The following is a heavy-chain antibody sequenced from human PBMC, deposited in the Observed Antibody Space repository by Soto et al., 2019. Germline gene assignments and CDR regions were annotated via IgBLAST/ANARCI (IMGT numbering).Heavy chain of an antibody. V-gene: IGHV1-8*01. D-gene: IGHD3-22*01. J-gene: IGHJ4*02. CDR3: ARDTEYYYDSSGDY. CDR1: GYTFTSYD. Sequence: ASVKVSCKASGYTFTSYDINWVRQATGQGIEWMGWMNPNSGNTGYAQKFQGRVTMTRNPSISTAYMELNSLRAEDTAVYYCARDTEYYYDSSGDYWGQGTLVTVSS. CDR2: MNPNSGNT.